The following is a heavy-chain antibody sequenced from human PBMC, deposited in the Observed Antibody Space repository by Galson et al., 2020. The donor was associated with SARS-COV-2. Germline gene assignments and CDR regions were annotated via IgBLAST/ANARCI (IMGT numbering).Heavy chain of an antibody. CDR2: ISAYNGNT. D-gene: IGHD2-2*01. CDR1: GYTFTSYG. J-gene: IGHJ4*02. Sequence: ASVKVSCKASGYTFTSYGISWVRQAPGQGLEWMGWISAYNGNTNYAQKLQGRVTMTTDTSTSTAYMELRSLRSDDTAVYYCARGVVVVPAAYAPDYWGQGTLVTVSS. CDR3: ARGVVVVPAAYAPDY. V-gene: IGHV1-18*01.